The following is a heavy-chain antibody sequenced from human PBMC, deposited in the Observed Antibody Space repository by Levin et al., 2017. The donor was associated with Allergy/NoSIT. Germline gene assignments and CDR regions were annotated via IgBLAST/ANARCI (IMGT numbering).Heavy chain of an antibody. J-gene: IGHJ2*01. D-gene: IGHD3-22*01. CDR2: IYYSGST. Sequence: MTSETLSLTCTVSGGSISSGGYYWSWIRQHPGKGLEWIGYIYYSGSTYYNPSLKSRVTISVDTSKNQFSLKLSSVTAADTAVYYCARADINYDSSGYLLKPRWYFDLWGRGTLVTVSS. CDR3: ARADINYDSSGYLLKPRWYFDL. V-gene: IGHV4-31*03. CDR1: GGSISSGGYY.